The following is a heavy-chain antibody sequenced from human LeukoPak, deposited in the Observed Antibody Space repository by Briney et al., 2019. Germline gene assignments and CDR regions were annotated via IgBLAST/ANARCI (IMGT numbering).Heavy chain of an antibody. D-gene: IGHD2-8*02. CDR3: ALLVVYAMKAFDI. Sequence: PSETLSLTCTVSGGSISRYYWSWIRQPPGKGLEWIGYIYYSRSTNYNPSLKSRVTISVDMSKNQFSLKLSSVTAADTAVYYCALLVVYAMKAFDIWGQGTMVTVSS. V-gene: IGHV4-59*01. CDR1: GGSISRYY. CDR2: IYYSRST. J-gene: IGHJ3*02.